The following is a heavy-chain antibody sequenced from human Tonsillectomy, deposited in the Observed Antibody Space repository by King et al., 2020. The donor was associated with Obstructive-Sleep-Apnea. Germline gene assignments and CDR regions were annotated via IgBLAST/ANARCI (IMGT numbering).Heavy chain of an antibody. V-gene: IGHV4-38-2*02. CDR3: ARDGRGYSYGDGGVDY. D-gene: IGHD5-18*01. CDR2: IYHSGST. Sequence: VQLQESGPGLVKPSETLSLTCTVSGYSISNGYYWGWIRQPPGKGLEWIVSIYHSGSTYYSPSLKSRVTIPVDTSKNEFSLKLSSVTAADTAVYYCARDGRGYSYGDGGVDYWGQGTLVTVSS. CDR1: GYSISNGYY. J-gene: IGHJ4*02.